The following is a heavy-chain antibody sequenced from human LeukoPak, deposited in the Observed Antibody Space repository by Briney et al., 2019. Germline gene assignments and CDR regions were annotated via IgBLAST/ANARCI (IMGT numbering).Heavy chain of an antibody. Sequence: SETLSLTCTVSGDPISTYYWTWIRQPPGKGLEWIGYIYYSGSTNYNPSLKSRVTISVDTSKNQFSLKLSSVTAADTAVYYCARDPYGSGSYGGGYGMDVWGQGTTVTVSS. CDR3: ARDPYGSGSYGGGYGMDV. CDR1: GDPISTYY. V-gene: IGHV4-59*01. J-gene: IGHJ6*02. CDR2: IYYSGST. D-gene: IGHD3-10*01.